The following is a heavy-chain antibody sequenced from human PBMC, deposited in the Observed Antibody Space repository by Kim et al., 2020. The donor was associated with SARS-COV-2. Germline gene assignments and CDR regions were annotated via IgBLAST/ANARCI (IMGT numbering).Heavy chain of an antibody. CDR3: ARGGGWLVDY. Sequence: GGSLRLSCAASGVTFSNYWMTWVRQAPGKGLEWVANIKQDGSDKYYLDSVKVRFTISRDNAKSSLYLQMNSLRDEDTAVYYCARGGGWLVDYWGRGTMVIVS. CDR2: IKQDGSDK. V-gene: IGHV3-7*01. J-gene: IGHJ4*02. CDR1: GVTFSNYW. D-gene: IGHD6-19*01.